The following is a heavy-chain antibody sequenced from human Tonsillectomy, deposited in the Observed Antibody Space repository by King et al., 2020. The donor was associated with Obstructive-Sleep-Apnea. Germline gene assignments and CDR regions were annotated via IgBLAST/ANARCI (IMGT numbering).Heavy chain of an antibody. CDR3: ATVTVAGGLDY. Sequence: QLVQSGAEVKKPGASVRISCKASGYTFNSYYIHWVRQAPGQGLEWIGIISSSRGTTSHAQKFQGRVTMTRDTSTTTVSLELSSLTSEDTGMYYCATVTVAGGLDYWGQGTLVSVSS. CDR1: GYTFNSYY. D-gene: IGHD6-19*01. V-gene: IGHV1-46*02. J-gene: IGHJ4*02. CDR2: ISSSRGTT.